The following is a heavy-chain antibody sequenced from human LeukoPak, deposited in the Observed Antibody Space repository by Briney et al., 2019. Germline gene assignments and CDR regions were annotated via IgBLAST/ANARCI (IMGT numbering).Heavy chain of an antibody. CDR1: GGSFSGYY. V-gene: IGHV4-34*01. Sequence: SETLSLACAVYGGSFSGYYRSWIRQPPGKGLEWIGEINHSGSTNYNPSLKSRVTISVDTSKNQFSLKLSSVTAADTAVYYCARLLDSGGLDYWGQGTLVTVSS. D-gene: IGHD5-18*01. J-gene: IGHJ4*02. CDR2: INHSGST. CDR3: ARLLDSGGLDY.